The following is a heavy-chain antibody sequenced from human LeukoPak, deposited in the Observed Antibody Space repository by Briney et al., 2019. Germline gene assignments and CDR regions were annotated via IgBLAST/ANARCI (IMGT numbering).Heavy chain of an antibody. CDR1: GFTFSSYW. D-gene: IGHD3-3*01. J-gene: IGHJ6*03. CDR3: ARENYDFRSGYYAPGDYYYYYMDV. V-gene: IGHV3-7*01. Sequence: GGSLRLSCAASGFTFSSYWMSWVRQPPGKGLEWVAKIKQDGSEKYYVDSVKGRFTIARDNAKNSLYLQMNSLRAEDTAVYYCARENYDFRSGYYAPGDYYYYYMDVWGKGTTVTVSS. CDR2: IKQDGSEK.